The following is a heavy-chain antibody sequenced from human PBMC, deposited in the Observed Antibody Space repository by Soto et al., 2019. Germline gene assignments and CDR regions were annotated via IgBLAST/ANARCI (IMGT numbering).Heavy chain of an antibody. Sequence: PSETLSLTCAVSGGSISSGGYSWSWIRQPPGKGLEWIGYIYHSGSTYYNPSLKSRVTISVDRSKNQFSMKLSSVTAADTAVYYCARAPDRWGQGTLVTVSS. J-gene: IGHJ5*02. CDR1: GGSISSGGYS. V-gene: IGHV4-30-2*01. CDR3: ARAPDR. CDR2: IYHSGST.